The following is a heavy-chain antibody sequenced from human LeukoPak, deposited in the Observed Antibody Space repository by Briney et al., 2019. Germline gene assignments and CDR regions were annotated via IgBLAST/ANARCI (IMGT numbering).Heavy chain of an antibody. CDR3: ARQQDTAMVRDAFDI. D-gene: IGHD5-18*01. J-gene: IGHJ3*02. V-gene: IGHV4-39*01. CDR2: IYYSGST. Sequence: SETLSLTCTVSGGSISSSSYYWGWIRQPPGKGLEWIGSIYYSGSTYYNPSLKSRVTISVDTSKNQFSLKLSSVTAADTAVYYCARQQDTAMVRDAFDIWGQGTMVTVSS. CDR1: GGSISSSSYY.